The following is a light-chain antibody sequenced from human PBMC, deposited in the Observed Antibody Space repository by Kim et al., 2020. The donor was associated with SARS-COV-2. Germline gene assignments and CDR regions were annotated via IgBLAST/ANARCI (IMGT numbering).Light chain of an antibody. Sequence: GASVKLTCTLSSGHSSYAIAWHQQQPEKGPRYLMKLNSDGSHSKGDGIPDRFSGSSSGAERYLTISSLQSEVEADYYCQTWGTGMVFGGGTQLTVL. V-gene: IGLV4-69*01. J-gene: IGLJ2*01. CDR3: QTWGTGMV. CDR1: SGHSSYA. CDR2: LNSDGSH.